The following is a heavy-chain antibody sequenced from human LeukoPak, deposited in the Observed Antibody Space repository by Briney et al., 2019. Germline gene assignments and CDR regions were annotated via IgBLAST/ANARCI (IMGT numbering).Heavy chain of an antibody. V-gene: IGHV3-30*18. J-gene: IGHJ6*02. Sequence: GGSLRLSCAASGFTFSSYGMHWVRQAPGKGLEWVAVISYDGSNKYYADSVKGRFTISGDNSKNTLYLQMNSLRAEDTAVYYCAKDSHYGSGSYLSLYGMDVWGQGTTVTVSS. D-gene: IGHD3-10*01. CDR2: ISYDGSNK. CDR3: AKDSHYGSGSYLSLYGMDV. CDR1: GFTFSSYG.